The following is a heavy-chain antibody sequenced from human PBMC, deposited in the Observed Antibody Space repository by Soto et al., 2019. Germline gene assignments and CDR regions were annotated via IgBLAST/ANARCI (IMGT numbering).Heavy chain of an antibody. V-gene: IGHV3-30*03. J-gene: IGHJ5*01. D-gene: IGHD3-10*01. CDR3: AQGRSPRLDT. CDR1: GGTFNRYG. CDR2: ISFDGTAK. Sequence: WESXRLSGLAAGGTFNRYGMHWFRQAPGKGLEWVAEISFDGTAKYYAESVKGRFTVSRDNGNNTLHLEMKSLGAKDTAVYFCAQGRSPRLDTSGHPTRVTVSS.